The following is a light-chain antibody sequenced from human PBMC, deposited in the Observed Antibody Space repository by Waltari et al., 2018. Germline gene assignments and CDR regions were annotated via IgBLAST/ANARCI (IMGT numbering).Light chain of an antibody. CDR2: EVS. J-gene: IGLJ2*01. CDR1: SNDVGGDSH. V-gene: IGLV2-8*01. Sequence: QSALTQPPSASGSPGQSVTISCTGTSNDVGGDSHVSWYQRHPGKAPKVMIYEVSKRPSGVPDRLSGSKSGNTASLTVSGLQAEDEADYYCASYTGSDNSKIFGGGTKLTVL. CDR3: ASYTGSDNSKI.